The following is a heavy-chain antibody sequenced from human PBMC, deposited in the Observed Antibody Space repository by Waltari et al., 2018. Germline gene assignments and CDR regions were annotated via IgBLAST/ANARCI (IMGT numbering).Heavy chain of an antibody. J-gene: IGHJ4*02. D-gene: IGHD6-25*01. CDR2: ISYSGST. CDR1: GGSISSSSYY. Sequence: QLQLQESGPGLVKPSETLSLTCTVSGGSISSSSYYWGWIRQPPGKGLEWIGSISYSGSTYDNPSLKSRVTISVDTSKNQFSLKLSSVTAADTAVYYCARQGAESSAPADYWGQGTLVTVSS. V-gene: IGHV4-39*01. CDR3: ARQGAESSAPADY.